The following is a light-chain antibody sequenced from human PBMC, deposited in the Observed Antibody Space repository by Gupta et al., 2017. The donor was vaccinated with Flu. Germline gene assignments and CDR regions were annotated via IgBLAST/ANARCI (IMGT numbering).Light chain of an antibody. CDR2: KAS. CDR1: QSISSW. V-gene: IGKV1-5*03. Sequence: DIQMTQSPSTLSASVGDRVTITCRASQSISSWLAWYQQKPGKAPKLLIYKASSLESGVPSRFSGSGSGTEFTLTISSLQPDDFATYYCLQDNSYPLTFGGGTKLEIK. J-gene: IGKJ4*01. CDR3: LQDNSYPLT.